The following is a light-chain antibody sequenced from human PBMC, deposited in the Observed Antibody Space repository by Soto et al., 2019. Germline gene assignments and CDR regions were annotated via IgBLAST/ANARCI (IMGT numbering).Light chain of an antibody. CDR2: GES. CDR3: QQYNTWPRT. V-gene: IGKV3-15*01. CDR1: QRVGSN. J-gene: IGKJ1*01. Sequence: ERVITQSPATLSVSPGERATLSCRASQRVGSNLAWYQQKPGQAPRLLIYGESTRATGIPARFSGSGSGTEFTLTISSLESEDCAVYYCQQYNTWPRTFGQGTKVDIK.